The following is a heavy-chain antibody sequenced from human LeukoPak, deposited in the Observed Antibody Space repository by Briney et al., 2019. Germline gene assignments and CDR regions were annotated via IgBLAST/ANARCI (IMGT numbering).Heavy chain of an antibody. J-gene: IGHJ4*02. V-gene: IGHV1-8*01. Sequence: ASVKVSCKASGYTFTSYDINWVRQATGQGLEWMGWMNPYSGNTGYAQKFQGRVTMTRNTSISTAYMELSSLRSEDTAVYYCARGLGYSSGWDIDYWGQGTLVTVSS. CDR2: MNPYSGNT. CDR3: ARGLGYSSGWDIDY. CDR1: GYTFTSYD. D-gene: IGHD6-19*01.